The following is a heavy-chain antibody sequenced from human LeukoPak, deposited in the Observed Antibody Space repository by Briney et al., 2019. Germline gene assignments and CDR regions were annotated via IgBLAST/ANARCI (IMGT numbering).Heavy chain of an antibody. CDR2: ISSSGSTI. Sequence: PGGSLRLSCAASGFTFSDYYMSWIRQAPGKGLEWVSYISSSGSTIYYADSVKGRFTISRDNSKNTLYLQMNSLRAEDTAVYYCAKASYPYYFDYWGQGTLVTVSS. CDR1: GFTFSDYY. CDR3: AKASYPYYFDY. J-gene: IGHJ4*02. V-gene: IGHV3-11*01. D-gene: IGHD1-26*01.